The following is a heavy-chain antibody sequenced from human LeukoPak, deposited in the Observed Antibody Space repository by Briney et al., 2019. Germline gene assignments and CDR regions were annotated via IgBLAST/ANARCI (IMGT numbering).Heavy chain of an antibody. J-gene: IGHJ4*02. D-gene: IGHD5-12*01. Sequence: GGSLRLSCVVSGFTFSTYAMSWVRQAPGKGLEWVSAVRGSGSDTYYADSVKGRFTISRDNSKNTLYLQMNSLRAEDTAVYYCAKTSRRNSAYDSPFDSWGQGTLVTVSS. CDR1: GFTFSTYA. V-gene: IGHV3-23*01. CDR2: VRGSGSDT. CDR3: AKTSRRNSAYDSPFDS.